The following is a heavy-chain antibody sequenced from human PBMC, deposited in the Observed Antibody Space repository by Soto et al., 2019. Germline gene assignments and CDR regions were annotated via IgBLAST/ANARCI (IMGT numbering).Heavy chain of an antibody. D-gene: IGHD5-18*01. J-gene: IGHJ4*02. V-gene: IGHV3-48*02. CDR2: ISRSSSTI. CDR1: GFTFSSYS. CDR3: ARELWPSDY. Sequence: EVQLVESGGGLVQPGGSLRLSCAASGFTFSSYSMNWVSQAPGKGLEWVSYISRSSSTIYYADSVKGRFTMSRDNVKNSLNLLRNSLRDEDTAVYYCARELWPSDYWGQGTLVTVSS.